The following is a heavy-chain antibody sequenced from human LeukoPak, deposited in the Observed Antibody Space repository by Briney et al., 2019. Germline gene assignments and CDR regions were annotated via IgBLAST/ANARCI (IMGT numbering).Heavy chain of an antibody. Sequence: GGSLRLSCAASGFTFDDYAMHWVRQAPGKGLEWVSGISWNSGSIGYADSVKGRFTISRDNSKNTLYLQMNSLRAEDTAVYYCAKDRGDIVVVVLDYWGQGTLVTVPS. D-gene: IGHD2-15*01. J-gene: IGHJ4*02. CDR3: AKDRGDIVVVVLDY. CDR1: GFTFDDYA. CDR2: ISWNSGSI. V-gene: IGHV3-9*01.